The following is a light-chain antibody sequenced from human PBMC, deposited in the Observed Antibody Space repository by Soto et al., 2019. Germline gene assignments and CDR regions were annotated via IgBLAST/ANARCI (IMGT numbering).Light chain of an antibody. CDR2: DAS. CDR1: QSINSW. Sequence: DIQMTQSPSTLSASVGARVPVTCRASQSINSWLAWYQQKPGKAPKLLIYDASSLQSGVPSRFTGSGFGTEFTLTISSLQPDDFATYYCQQYHRYSRTFGQGTKVDIK. CDR3: QQYHRYSRT. J-gene: IGKJ1*01. V-gene: IGKV1-5*01.